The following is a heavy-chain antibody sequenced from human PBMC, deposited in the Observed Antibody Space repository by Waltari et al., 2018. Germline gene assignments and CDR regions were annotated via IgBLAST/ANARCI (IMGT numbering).Heavy chain of an antibody. CDR2: VSYSGTT. J-gene: IGHJ3*01. D-gene: IGHD5-12*01. Sequence: QLQLQESGLRLVRPSEPLSLICRVSGVSITNNRNYWAWIRQAPGRGLVWIGTVSYSGTTYISPSLKSRVSVSRDTSKNQVSLILGSVTAADMAVYYCATYIGASVGTAAFDVWGQGTMVTVSS. CDR3: ATYIGASVGTAAFDV. CDR1: GVSITNNRNY. V-gene: IGHV4-39*01.